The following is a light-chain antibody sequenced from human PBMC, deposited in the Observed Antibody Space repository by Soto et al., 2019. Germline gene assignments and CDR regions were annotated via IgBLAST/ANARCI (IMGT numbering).Light chain of an antibody. J-gene: IGKJ2*01. CDR2: GGA. V-gene: IGKV3-20*01. CDR3: LQYVSPPYT. Sequence: ENVLTQSPGTQSLSPGESVTLSCRASQSVSRGNLAWYQQKPGQAPRLLIYGGAIRATGIPDRFSGSGSGTDVTLSISRLEPEDFAVYYCLQYVSPPYTFGQGTKLEIK. CDR1: QSVSRGN.